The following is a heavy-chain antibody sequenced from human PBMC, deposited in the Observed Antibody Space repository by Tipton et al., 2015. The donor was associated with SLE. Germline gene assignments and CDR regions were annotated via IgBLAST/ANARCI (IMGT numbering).Heavy chain of an antibody. J-gene: IGHJ4*02. V-gene: IGHV3-11*01. CDR1: GFTFSDYY. D-gene: IGHD6-19*01. Sequence: GSLRLSCAASGFTFSDYYMSWIRQAPGKGLEWVSYISSSGSTMYYADSVKGRFTISRDNGKKSLYLQMNSLRAEDTAVYYCARSTYNNGWYDYWGQGTLVTVSA. CDR3: ARSTYNNGWYDY. CDR2: ISSSGSTM.